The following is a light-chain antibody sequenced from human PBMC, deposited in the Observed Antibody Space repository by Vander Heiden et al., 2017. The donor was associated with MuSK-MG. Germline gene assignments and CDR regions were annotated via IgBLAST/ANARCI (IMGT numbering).Light chain of an antibody. V-gene: IGKV1-33*01. CDR2: DAS. CDR1: QDISNY. CDR3: QQDDNLPPT. Sequence: DIQMTQSPSSLSASVGDRVTITCQASQDISNYLNWYQQKPGKAPKLLIYDASNLETGVPSRFSGSGSGTDFTFTISSLQPEDIATYYCQQDDNLPPTFGGGTKVEMK. J-gene: IGKJ4*01.